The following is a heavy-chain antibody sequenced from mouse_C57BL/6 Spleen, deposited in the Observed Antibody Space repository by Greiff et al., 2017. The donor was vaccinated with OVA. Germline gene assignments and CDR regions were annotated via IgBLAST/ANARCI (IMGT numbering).Heavy chain of an antibody. J-gene: IGHJ2*01. CDR2: IHPNSGST. Sequence: QVQLKQPGAELVKPGASVKLSCKASGYTFTSYWMHWVKQRPGQGLEWIGMIHPNSGSTNYNEKFKSKATLTVDKSSSTAYMQLSSLTSEDSAVYYCARYIYDGYYGYWGQGTTLTVSS. V-gene: IGHV1-64*01. CDR1: GYTFTSYW. CDR3: ARYIYDGYYGY. D-gene: IGHD2-3*01.